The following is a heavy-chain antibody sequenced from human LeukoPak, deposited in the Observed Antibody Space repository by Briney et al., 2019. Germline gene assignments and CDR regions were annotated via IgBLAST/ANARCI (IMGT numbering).Heavy chain of an antibody. Sequence: PGGSLRLSCAASGFTFSSYAMSWVRQAPGKGLEWVSAISGSGGSTYYADSVKGRFTISRDNSKNTLYLQMNSLRAEDTAVYYCAKCGEAVAGTGYWYFDLWGRGILVTVSS. J-gene: IGHJ2*01. V-gene: IGHV3-23*01. CDR2: ISGSGGST. D-gene: IGHD6-19*01. CDR1: GFTFSSYA. CDR3: AKCGEAVAGTGYWYFDL.